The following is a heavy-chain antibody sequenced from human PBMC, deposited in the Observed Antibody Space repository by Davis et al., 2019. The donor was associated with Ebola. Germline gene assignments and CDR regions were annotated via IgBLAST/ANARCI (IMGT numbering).Heavy chain of an antibody. V-gene: IGHV3-7*01. CDR2: IKQDGSEK. D-gene: IGHD6-13*01. CDR1: GFTFSSYW. Sequence: GESLKISCAASGFTFSSYWMSWVRQAPGKGLEWVANIKQDGSEKYYVDSVKGRFTISRDDARKSVYLQMNSLRAEDTAVYYCARPYSSSWYDLFDFWGQGTLVTVSS. CDR3: ARPYSSSWYDLFDF. J-gene: IGHJ4*02.